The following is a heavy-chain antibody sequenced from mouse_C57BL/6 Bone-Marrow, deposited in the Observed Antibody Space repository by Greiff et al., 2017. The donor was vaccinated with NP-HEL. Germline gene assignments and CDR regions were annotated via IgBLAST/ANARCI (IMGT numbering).Heavy chain of an antibody. J-gene: IGHJ4*01. CDR2: IHPNSGST. CDR3: AREGVYYGYAMDY. Sequence: QVQLQQPGAELVKPGASVKLSCKASGYTFTSYWMHWVKQRPGQGLEWIGMIHPNSGSTNYNEKFKSKATLTVDKSSSTAYMQLSSLTSEDSAVYYCAREGVYYGYAMDYWGQGTSVTVSA. D-gene: IGHD2-1*01. V-gene: IGHV1-64*01. CDR1: GYTFTSYW.